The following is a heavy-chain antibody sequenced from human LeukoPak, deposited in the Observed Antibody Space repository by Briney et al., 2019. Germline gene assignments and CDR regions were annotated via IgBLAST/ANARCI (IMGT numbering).Heavy chain of an antibody. CDR1: GGPISSYY. J-gene: IGHJ5*02. CDR3: ARSITYVNWFDP. CDR2: IYYSGST. D-gene: IGHD3-10*01. Sequence: SETLSLTCTVSGGPISSYYWSWIRQPPGKGLELIGYIYYSGSTNYNPSLKSRVTISVDTSKNQFSLKLSSVTAADTAVYYCARSITYVNWFDPWGQGTLVTVSS. V-gene: IGHV4-59*08.